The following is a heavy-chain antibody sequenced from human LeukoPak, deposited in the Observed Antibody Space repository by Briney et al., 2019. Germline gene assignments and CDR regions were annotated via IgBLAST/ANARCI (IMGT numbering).Heavy chain of an antibody. V-gene: IGHV4-34*01. J-gene: IGHJ4*02. CDR1: GGSFSGYY. CDR3: ARVAAKTVDY. D-gene: IGHD2-15*01. CDR2: MNHSGST. Sequence: PSETLSLTCAVYGGSFSGYYWSWIRQPPGKGLEWIGEMNHSGSTNYNPSLKSRVTISVDTSKNQFSLKLSSVTAADTAVYYCARVAAKTVDYWGQGTLVTVSS.